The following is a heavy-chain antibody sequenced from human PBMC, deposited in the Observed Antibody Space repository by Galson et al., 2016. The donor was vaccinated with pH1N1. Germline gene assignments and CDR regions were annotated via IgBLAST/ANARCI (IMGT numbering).Heavy chain of an antibody. CDR3: AKEGNREVTSGAPFDY. V-gene: IGHV3-30*02. Sequence: SLRLSCAASGFTFSSYGLHWVRQAPGKGLESVAFIWYDGSNKYYGDSVKGRFTISRDNSKYTPHLQMNSLRSEDTAVYSCAKEGNREVTSGAPFDYWGLGTLVTVSS. J-gene: IGHJ4*02. CDR1: GFTFSSYG. D-gene: IGHD1-1*01. CDR2: IWYDGSNK.